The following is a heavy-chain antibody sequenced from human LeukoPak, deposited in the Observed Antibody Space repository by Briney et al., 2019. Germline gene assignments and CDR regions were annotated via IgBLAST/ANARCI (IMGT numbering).Heavy chain of an antibody. CDR2: INSDGSST. J-gene: IGHJ6*03. CDR3: AREVKGYSSSWYASYYYYYYYRDV. Sequence: PGGSLRLSCAASGFTFSSYWMHWVRQAPGKGLVWVSRINSDGSSTSYADSVKGRFTISRDNAKNTLYLQMNSLRAEDTAVYYCAREVKGYSSSWYASYYYYYYYRDVGGQGTLVTVSS. CDR1: GFTFSSYW. V-gene: IGHV3-74*01. D-gene: IGHD6-13*01.